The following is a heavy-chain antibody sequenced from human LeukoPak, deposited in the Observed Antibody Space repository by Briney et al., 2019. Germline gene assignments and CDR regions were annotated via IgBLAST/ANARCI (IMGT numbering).Heavy chain of an antibody. Sequence: GGSLRLSCAASGFTFSSYWMSWVRQAPGKGLEWVANIKQDGSGEVYVDSVKGRFTISRDNAKNSLFLQMNTLRAEDTAVYYCARDPYSSTWSYGMDVWGQGTTVTVSS. CDR2: IKQDGSGE. V-gene: IGHV3-7*05. CDR1: GFTFSSYW. CDR3: ARDPYSSTWSYGMDV. J-gene: IGHJ6*02. D-gene: IGHD6-6*01.